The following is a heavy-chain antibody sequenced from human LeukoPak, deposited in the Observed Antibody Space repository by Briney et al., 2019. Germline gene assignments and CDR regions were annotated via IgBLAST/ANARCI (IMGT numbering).Heavy chain of an antibody. CDR1: GFTFSSHW. V-gene: IGHV3-7*05. J-gene: IGHJ4*02. CDR2: IMQDGSEK. Sequence: GGSLRLSCEASGFTFSSHWMTWVRQAPGKGLEWVANIMQDGSEKYYVDSVKGRFTISRDNAKNSLYLQMNSLGTEDTAVYYCARRGTSSSWAHFDYWGQGTLVTVSS. CDR3: ARRGTSSSWAHFDY. D-gene: IGHD6-13*01.